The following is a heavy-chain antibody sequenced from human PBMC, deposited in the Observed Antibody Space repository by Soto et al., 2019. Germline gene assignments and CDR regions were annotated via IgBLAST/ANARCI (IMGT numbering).Heavy chain of an antibody. D-gene: IGHD6-13*01. CDR2: ISSSSSTI. J-gene: IGHJ6*03. Sequence: GGSLRLSCAASGFTFSSYSMNWVRQAPGKGLEWVSYISSSSSTIYYADSVKGRFTISRDNAKNSLYLQMNSLRAEDTAVYYCARDAYSSSWADSYYYYYMDVWGKGTTVTVSS. V-gene: IGHV3-48*01. CDR3: ARDAYSSSWADSYYYYYMDV. CDR1: GFTFSSYS.